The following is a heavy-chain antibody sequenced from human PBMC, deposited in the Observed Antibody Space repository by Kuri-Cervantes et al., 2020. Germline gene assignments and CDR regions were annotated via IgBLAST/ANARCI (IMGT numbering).Heavy chain of an antibody. CDR3: ARCSSGGSCYLDY. J-gene: IGHJ4*02. CDR1: GGSFSGHY. V-gene: IGHV4-39*01. CDR2: IYYSGST. Sequence: GSLRLSCTVYGGSFSGHYWSWIRQPPGKGLEWIGSIYYSGSTYYNPSLKSRVTISVDTSKNQFSLKLSSVTAADTAVYYCARCSSGGSCYLDYWGQGTLVTVSS. D-gene: IGHD2-15*01.